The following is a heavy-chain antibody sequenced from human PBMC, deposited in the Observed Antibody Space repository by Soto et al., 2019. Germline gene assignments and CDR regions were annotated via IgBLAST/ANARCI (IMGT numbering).Heavy chain of an antibody. CDR2: INWNGGST. CDR3: ARGDFMPTYTLPFFDY. D-gene: IGHD3-3*01. V-gene: IGHV3-20*04. CDR1: GFTFSSYA. Sequence: GGSLRLSCAASGFTFSSYAMSWVRQAPGKGLEWVSGINWNGGSTGYADSVKGRFTISRDNAKNSLYLQMNSLRAEDTALYYCARGDFMPTYTLPFFDYWGQGTLVTVSS. J-gene: IGHJ4*02.